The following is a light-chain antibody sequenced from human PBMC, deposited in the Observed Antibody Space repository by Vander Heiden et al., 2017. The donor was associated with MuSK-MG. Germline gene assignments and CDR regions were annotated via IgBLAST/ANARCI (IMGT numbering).Light chain of an antibody. CDR1: QSVSSTY. CDR2: DAS. Sequence: EIVLTQSPGTLSLSPGERATLSCRASQSVSSTYLAWYQQKPGQAPRLLIYDASSRATGTPDRFSGSGSGTDFTLTIIRLEPEDFAVYYCHQDGSSPRTFGQGTKVEIK. V-gene: IGKV3-20*01. J-gene: IGKJ1*01. CDR3: HQDGSSPRT.